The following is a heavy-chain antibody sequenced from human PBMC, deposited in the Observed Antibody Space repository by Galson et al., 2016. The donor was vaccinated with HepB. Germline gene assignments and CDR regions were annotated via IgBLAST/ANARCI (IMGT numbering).Heavy chain of an antibody. Sequence: QSGAEVKKPGESLKISCKGSGSRFTSFWIAWVRQMPGKGLEWMGIIYPADSDTRYSPSFQGQVTISADKSINTAYVQWVTLQASDTAMYYCATGKSGDYYYLDYWGQGTLVTVSS. J-gene: IGHJ4*02. D-gene: IGHD2-21*01. CDR2: IYPADSDT. CDR3: ATGKSGDYYYLDY. CDR1: GSRFTSFW. V-gene: IGHV5-51*01.